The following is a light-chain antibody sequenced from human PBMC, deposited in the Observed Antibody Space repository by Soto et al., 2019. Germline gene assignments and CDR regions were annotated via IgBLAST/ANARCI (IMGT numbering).Light chain of an antibody. CDR2: LNIDGSQ. J-gene: IGLJ2*01. Sequence: QPVLTQSPSASASLGDTAKITCTRSRGHSSYAIAWHQQQPEKGPRYLMKLNIDGSQNKGDGIPDQFSGASSGAERYLTISSLQYEDEADYYHQPWDTGFSVVFGGGTKLTVL. CDR1: RGHSSYA. V-gene: IGLV4-69*01. CDR3: QPWDTGFSVV.